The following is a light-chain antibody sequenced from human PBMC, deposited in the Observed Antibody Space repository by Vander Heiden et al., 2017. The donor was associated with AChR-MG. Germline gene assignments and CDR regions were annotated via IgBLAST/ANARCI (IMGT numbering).Light chain of an antibody. V-gene: IGKV3-15*01. CDR3: QQYHNWPPWT. CDR1: QRSSSS. Sequence: IAVTQSPATLSVSPGERVTLSCRASQRSSSSLAWYQQKPSQAPRLLIYDASTRATGIPDRFSGSGSEREFTLTISSLHSEDFAVSFCQQYHNWPPWTFGQGTKVEIK. J-gene: IGKJ1*01. CDR2: DAS.